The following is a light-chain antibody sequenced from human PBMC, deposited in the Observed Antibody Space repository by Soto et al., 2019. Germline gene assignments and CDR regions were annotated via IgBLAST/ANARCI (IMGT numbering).Light chain of an antibody. V-gene: IGLV2-14*01. Sequence: QSVLTQPASVSGSPGQSITISCTGTSSDVGRYDFVSWYQQHPGKDPKLIIYEVSHRPSGISDRFSGSKSVNTASLTIFGLQAEDGADYYCSSYTSVSTSCVFGTGTKVTVL. CDR1: SSDVGRYDF. CDR2: EVS. J-gene: IGLJ1*01. CDR3: SSYTSVSTSCV.